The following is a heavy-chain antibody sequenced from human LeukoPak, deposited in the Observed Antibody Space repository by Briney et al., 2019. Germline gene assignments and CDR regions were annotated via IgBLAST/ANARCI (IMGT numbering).Heavy chain of an antibody. D-gene: IGHD2-21*01. V-gene: IGHV4-38-2*02. Sequence: PSETLSLTCTVSGYSISSGCYWGWIRQPPGKGLEWIGSIYHSGSTYYNPSLKSRVTISVDTSKNQFSLKLSSVTAADTAVYYCARAKYSDYWGQGTLVTVSS. J-gene: IGHJ4*02. CDR2: IYHSGST. CDR3: ARAKYSDY. CDR1: GYSISSGCY.